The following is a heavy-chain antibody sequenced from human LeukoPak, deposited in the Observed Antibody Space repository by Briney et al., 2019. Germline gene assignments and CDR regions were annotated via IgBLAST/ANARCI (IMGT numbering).Heavy chain of an antibody. V-gene: IGHV1-2*02. D-gene: IGHD3-3*01. J-gene: IGHJ4*02. CDR1: GYTFTGYY. CDR2: INPNSDGT. Sequence: VASVKVSCKASGYTFTGYYIHWVRQAPGQGLEWMGWINPNSDGTNYAQKFQGRVTMTTDTSISTAYMEQGRLRSDDTAVYYCAKYSDIWSGLTPLLYWGQGTLVTVSP. CDR3: AKYSDIWSGLTPLLY.